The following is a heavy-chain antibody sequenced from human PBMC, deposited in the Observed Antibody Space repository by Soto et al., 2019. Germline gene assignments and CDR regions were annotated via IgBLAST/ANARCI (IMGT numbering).Heavy chain of an antibody. V-gene: IGHV1-3*01. CDR1: GYTFTRYT. J-gene: IGHJ5*02. CDR2: INPDNGNT. Sequence: ASVKVSCKASGYTFTRYTMNWVRQAPGQRLEWMGWINPDNGNTKSSQKFQDRVIITRDTSASTAYMDLSSLRSEDTAVYYCARGVATGQLDPWGQGTLVTVSS. CDR3: ARGVATGQLDP. D-gene: IGHD2-2*01.